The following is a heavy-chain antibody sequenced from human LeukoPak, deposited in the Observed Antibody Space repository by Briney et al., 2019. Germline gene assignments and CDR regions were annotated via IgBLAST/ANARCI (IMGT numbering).Heavy chain of an antibody. V-gene: IGHV3-74*01. J-gene: IGHJ4*02. CDR2: IDIDGSST. Sequence: GGSLRLSCAASGFTFSTYWMHWVRQAPGEGLVWVSRIDIDGSSTEYADSVKGRFTISRGNAKNTLHLQMNSLRAEDTAVCYCARETDTSGSLHFDSWGQGTLVTVSS. CDR3: ARETDTSGSLHFDS. CDR1: GFTFSTYW. D-gene: IGHD3-10*01.